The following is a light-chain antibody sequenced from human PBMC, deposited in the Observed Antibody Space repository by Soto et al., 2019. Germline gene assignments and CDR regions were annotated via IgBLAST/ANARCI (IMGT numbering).Light chain of an antibody. CDR2: DAS. Sequence: DIQMTQSPSSLSASVGDRITITCQASQDINKYLNWYQQKLGKAPKLLIYDASNLQRGVPSRFSGSGSGTHFSLSISRLQPEDIATYYCQQSENGPLTFGGGTKVEI. CDR1: QDINKY. CDR3: QQSENGPLT. V-gene: IGKV1-33*01. J-gene: IGKJ4*01.